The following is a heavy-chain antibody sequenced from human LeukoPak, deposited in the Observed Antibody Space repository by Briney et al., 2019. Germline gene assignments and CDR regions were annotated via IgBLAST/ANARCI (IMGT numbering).Heavy chain of an antibody. CDR3: ARGRGVIEGIHY. D-gene: IGHD3-10*01. Sequence: SETLSLTCTVSGGSISSYYWSWIRQPPGKGLEWIGYIYYSGSTNYNPSLKSRVTISVDTSKNQFSLKLSSVTAADTAVYYCARGRGVIEGIHYWGQGTLVTVSS. CDR1: GGSISSYY. CDR2: IYYSGST. V-gene: IGHV4-59*01. J-gene: IGHJ4*02.